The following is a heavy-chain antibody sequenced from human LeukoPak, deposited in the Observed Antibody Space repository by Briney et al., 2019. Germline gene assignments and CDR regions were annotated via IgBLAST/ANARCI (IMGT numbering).Heavy chain of an antibody. Sequence: GGSLRLSCAASGFTFSSYSMNWARQAPGKGMEWVSSISSSSSYIYYADSLKGRFTISRDNAKNSLYLQMNSLRAEDTAVYYCARDHRRNIVVVPAAISYYFDYWGQGTLVTVSS. J-gene: IGHJ4*02. D-gene: IGHD2-2*01. CDR1: GFTFSSYS. V-gene: IGHV3-21*04. CDR2: ISSSSSYI. CDR3: ARDHRRNIVVVPAAISYYFDY.